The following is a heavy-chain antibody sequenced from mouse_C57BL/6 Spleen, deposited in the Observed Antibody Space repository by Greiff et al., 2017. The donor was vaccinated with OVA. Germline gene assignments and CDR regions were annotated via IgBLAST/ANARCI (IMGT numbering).Heavy chain of an antibody. CDR3: ARSGYYPYAMDY. J-gene: IGHJ4*01. Sequence: VQLQQSGPELVKPGASVKIPCKASGYTFTDYNMDWVKQSHGKSLEWIGDINPNNGGTIYNQKFKGKATLTVDKSSSTAYMELRSLTSEDTAVYYCARSGYYPYAMDYWGQGTSVTVSS. CDR1: GYTFTDYN. D-gene: IGHD2-3*01. V-gene: IGHV1-18*01. CDR2: INPNNGGT.